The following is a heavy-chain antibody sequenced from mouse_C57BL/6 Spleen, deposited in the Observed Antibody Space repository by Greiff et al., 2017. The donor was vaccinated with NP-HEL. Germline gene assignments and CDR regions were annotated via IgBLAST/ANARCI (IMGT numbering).Heavy chain of an antibody. J-gene: IGHJ1*03. V-gene: IGHV1-15*01. CDR1: GYTFTDYE. CDR3: TRDLFITTVVATSDV. CDR2: IDPETGGT. Sequence: QVQLQQSGAELVRPGASVTLSCKASGYTFTDYEMHWVKQTPVHGLEWIGAIDPETGGTAYNQKFKGKAILTADKSSSTAYMELRSLTSEDSAVYYCTRDLFITTVVATSDVWGTGTTVTVSS. D-gene: IGHD1-1*01.